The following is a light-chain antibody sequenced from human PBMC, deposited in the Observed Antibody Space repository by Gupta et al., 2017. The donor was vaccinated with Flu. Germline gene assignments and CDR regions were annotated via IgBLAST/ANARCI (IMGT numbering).Light chain of an antibody. CDR3: NSYAGNNNWV. CDR2: EVT. V-gene: IGLV2-8*01. J-gene: IGLJ3*02. Sequence: VTISCTGTSSDVGAYKYVSWYQHPPGKANNLIIYEVTQRTAGVPDRFSASKSGNTASLTVSGLQAEDEADYYCNSYAGNNNWVFGGGTELTVL. CDR1: SSDVGAYKY.